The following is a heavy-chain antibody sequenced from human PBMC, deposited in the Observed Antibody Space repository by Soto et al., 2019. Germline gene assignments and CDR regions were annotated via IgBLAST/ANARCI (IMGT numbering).Heavy chain of an antibody. D-gene: IGHD2-15*01. CDR2: ISGSGGST. Sequence: GGSLRLSCAASGFTFSSYAMSWVRQAPGKGLEWVSAISGSGGSTYYADSVKGRFTISRDNSKNTLYLQMNSLRAEDTAVYYCAKDLRECSGGSCYSAEYFQHWGQGTLVTVSS. CDR3: AKDLRECSGGSCYSAEYFQH. J-gene: IGHJ1*01. CDR1: GFTFSSYA. V-gene: IGHV3-23*01.